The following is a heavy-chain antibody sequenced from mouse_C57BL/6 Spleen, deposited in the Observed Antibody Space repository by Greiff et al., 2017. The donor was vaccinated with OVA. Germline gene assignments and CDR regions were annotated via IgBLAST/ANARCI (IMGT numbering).Heavy chain of an antibody. V-gene: IGHV5-12*01. CDR1: GFTFSDYY. Sequence: DVKLVESGGGLVQPGGSLKLSGAASGFTFSDYYMHWVRQTPEKRLEWVEYISNGGGSTYYPDTVKGRFTISRDKAKNTLYLQMSRLKSEDTAMYYCARHADAYWGQGTLVTVSA. CDR3: ARHADAY. CDR2: ISNGGGST. J-gene: IGHJ3*01.